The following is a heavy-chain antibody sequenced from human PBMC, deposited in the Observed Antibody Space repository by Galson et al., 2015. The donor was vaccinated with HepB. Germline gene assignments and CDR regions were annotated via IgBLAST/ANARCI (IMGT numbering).Heavy chain of an antibody. J-gene: IGHJ4*02. CDR1: GYTFTSYA. CDR3: ARAYYDFWSGYPTWGY. Sequence: SVKVSCKASGYTFTSYAMHWVRQAPGQRLEWMGWINAGNGNTKYSQKFQGRVTITRDTSASTAYMELSSLRSEDTAVYYCARAYYDFWSGYPTWGYWGQGTLVTVSS. D-gene: IGHD3-3*01. CDR2: INAGNGNT. V-gene: IGHV1-3*01.